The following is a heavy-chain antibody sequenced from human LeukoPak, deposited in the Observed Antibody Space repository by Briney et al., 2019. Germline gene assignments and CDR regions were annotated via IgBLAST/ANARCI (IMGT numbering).Heavy chain of an antibody. CDR2: INHSGST. CDR3: ARDLLDSSGWYRFDS. D-gene: IGHD6-19*01. Sequence: SETLSLTCAVYGGSFSGYYWSWIRQPPGKGLEWIGEINHSGSTNYNPSLKSRVTISVDTSKNQFSLKLSSVTAADTAVYYCARDLLDSSGWYRFDSWGQGTLVTVSS. J-gene: IGHJ4*02. V-gene: IGHV4-34*01. CDR1: GGSFSGYY.